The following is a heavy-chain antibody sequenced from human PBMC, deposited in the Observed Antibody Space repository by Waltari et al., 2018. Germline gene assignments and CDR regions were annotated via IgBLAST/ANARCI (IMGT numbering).Heavy chain of an antibody. D-gene: IGHD3-10*01. V-gene: IGHV1-18*01. Sequence: QVQLVQSGAEVKKPGASVKVSCKSSGYTFTSYGITWVRQAPGQGLEWMGWISAYNGDTNHAQKLQDSVTMTTDTSTSTAYMELRSLRSDDTAVYYCARDSGYGSGSYSVDFWGQGTLVTVSS. CDR1: GYTFTSYG. J-gene: IGHJ4*02. CDR2: ISAYNGDT. CDR3: ARDSGYGSGSYSVDF.